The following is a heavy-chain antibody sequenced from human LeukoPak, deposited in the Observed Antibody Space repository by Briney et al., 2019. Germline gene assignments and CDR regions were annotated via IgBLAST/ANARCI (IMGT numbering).Heavy chain of an antibody. CDR3: AREIVVVPASEQYYYYYGMDV. J-gene: IGHJ6*02. Sequence: SVKVSCKASGYTFTSYDISWVRQAPGQGLEWMGRIIPILGIANYAQKFQGRVTITADKSTSTAYMELSSLRSEDTAVYYCAREIVVVPASEQYYYYYGMDVWGQGTTVTVSS. V-gene: IGHV1-69*04. CDR1: GYTFTSYD. CDR2: IIPILGIA. D-gene: IGHD2-2*01.